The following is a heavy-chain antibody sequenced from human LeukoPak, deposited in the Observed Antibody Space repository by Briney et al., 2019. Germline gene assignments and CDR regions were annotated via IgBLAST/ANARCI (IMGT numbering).Heavy chain of an antibody. CDR2: IFTSGSP. CDR3: ARDGFKYQLLLPYDY. Sequence: SQTLSLTCDVSGGFISSGTHYWTWIRQPVGKGLEWLGRIFTSGSPTYNSSLKSRLTISIDKSKNQFFLKLSSVTAADTAVYYCARDGFKYQLLLPYDYWGQGTLVTVSS. CDR1: GGFISSGTHY. D-gene: IGHD2-2*01. V-gene: IGHV4-61*02. J-gene: IGHJ4*02.